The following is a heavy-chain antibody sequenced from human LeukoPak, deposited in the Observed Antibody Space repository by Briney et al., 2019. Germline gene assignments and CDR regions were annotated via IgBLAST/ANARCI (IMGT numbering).Heavy chain of an antibody. J-gene: IGHJ4*02. V-gene: IGHV3-48*03. CDR2: ISSSGSTI. CDR3: ARIGKRGDY. CDR1: GFTFSSYE. Sequence: GGSLRLSCAASGFTFSSYEMNWVRQAPGKGLEWVSYISSSGSTIYYADSVKGRFTISRDNAKNSLYLQMNSLRVEDTAVYYCARIGKRGDYWGQGALVTVSS. D-gene: IGHD1-1*01.